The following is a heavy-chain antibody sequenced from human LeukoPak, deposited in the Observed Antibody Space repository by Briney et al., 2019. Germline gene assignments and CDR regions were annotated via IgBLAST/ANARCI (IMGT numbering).Heavy chain of an antibody. V-gene: IGHV1-8*01. CDR2: MNPNSGNT. D-gene: IGHD6-19*01. J-gene: IGHJ6*02. Sequence: ASVKVSCKASGYTFTSYDINWVRQATGQGLEWMGWMNPNSGNTGYAQKFQGRVTMTRNTSISTAYMKLSSLRSEDTAVYYCAREDRSGWYPYYYYYYGMDVWGQGTTVTVSS. CDR3: AREDRSGWYPYYYYYYGMDV. CDR1: GYTFTSYD.